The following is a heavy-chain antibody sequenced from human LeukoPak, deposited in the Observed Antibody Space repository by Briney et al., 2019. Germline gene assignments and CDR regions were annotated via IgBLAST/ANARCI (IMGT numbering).Heavy chain of an antibody. J-gene: IGHJ4*02. Sequence: SETLSLTCTVSGGSISSSSYYWGWIRQPPGQGLEWIGTMYNSWRDYYNPSLKSRVTISGDTSQNQFSLKLRSVTAADTAVYYCARFSGYIYGYDYWGQGTLVTVSS. CDR2: MYNSWRD. CDR3: ARFSGYIYGYDY. CDR1: GGSISSSSYY. D-gene: IGHD5-18*01. V-gene: IGHV4-39*01.